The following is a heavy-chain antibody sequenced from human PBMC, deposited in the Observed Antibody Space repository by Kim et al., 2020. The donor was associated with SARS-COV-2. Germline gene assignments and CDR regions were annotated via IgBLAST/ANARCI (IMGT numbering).Heavy chain of an antibody. V-gene: IGHV1-8*01. CDR3: ARGVLYGDYYYYGMDV. Sequence: KFQGRVTMTRNTSISTAYMELSSLRSEDTAVYYCARGVLYGDYYYYGMDVWGQGTTVTVSS. D-gene: IGHD4-17*01. J-gene: IGHJ6*02.